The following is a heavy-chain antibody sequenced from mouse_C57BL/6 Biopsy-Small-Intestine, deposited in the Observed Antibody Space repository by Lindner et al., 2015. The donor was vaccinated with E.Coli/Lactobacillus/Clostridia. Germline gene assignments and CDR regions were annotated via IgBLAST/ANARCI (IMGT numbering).Heavy chain of an antibody. J-gene: IGHJ3*01. Sequence: VQLQESGPELVKPGASVKISCKASGYAFSSSWMNWVKQRPGKGLEWIGRIYPGDGDTNYNGKFKGKATLTADKSSSTAYMQLSSLTSEDSAVYFCARGDGSSPVAYWGQGTLVTVSA. CDR2: IYPGDGDT. V-gene: IGHV1-82*01. CDR1: GYAFSSSW. D-gene: IGHD1-1*01. CDR3: ARGDGSSPVAY.